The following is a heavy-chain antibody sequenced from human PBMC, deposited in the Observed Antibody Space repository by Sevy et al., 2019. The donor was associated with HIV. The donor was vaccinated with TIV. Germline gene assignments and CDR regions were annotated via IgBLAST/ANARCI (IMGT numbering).Heavy chain of an antibody. J-gene: IGHJ4*02. Sequence: GGSLRLSCTSPGFTFSRYWMHWVRQVPGKGLVWVSHVNTDGSVTHYADSVRGRFTISRDNVRNTVYLQMNTLRVEDTAVYYCARALGNSGGLWGQETLVTVSS. CDR2: VNTDGSVT. CDR3: ARALGNSGGL. CDR1: GFTFSRYW. D-gene: IGHD3-10*01. V-gene: IGHV3-74*01.